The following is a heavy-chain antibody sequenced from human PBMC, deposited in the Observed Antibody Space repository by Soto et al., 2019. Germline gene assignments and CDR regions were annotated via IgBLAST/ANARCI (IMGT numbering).Heavy chain of an antibody. J-gene: IGHJ2*01. CDR2: ISGSGGNT. D-gene: IGHD4-17*01. CDR1: GFTFVSYA. Sequence: EVQLLESGGGLVQPGGSLRLSCAASGFTFVSYAMTWVRQAPGKGLEWVSGISGSGGNTYYADSVKGRFTISRDNAKNTLLLQINTLGAEDTAVYYCAKYPGDYLIGYFTLGGRGTVVTVSP. V-gene: IGHV3-23*01. CDR3: AKYPGDYLIGYFTL.